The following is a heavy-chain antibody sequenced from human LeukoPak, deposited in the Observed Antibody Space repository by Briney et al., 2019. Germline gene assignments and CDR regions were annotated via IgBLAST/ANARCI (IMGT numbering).Heavy chain of an antibody. CDR3: ARPDYYRGAESYGGDY. CDR2: IGSDSYTI. J-gene: IGHJ4*02. D-gene: IGHD3-10*01. Sequence: GGSLRLSCASSGFTVSSNYMSWVRQAPGKGLEGVSYIGSDSYTIYADSVKGRFTISRDNAKNSLCLQMKSLRAEDTAVYYCARPDYYRGAESYGGDYWGQGTLVTVSS. V-gene: IGHV3-48*01. CDR1: GFTVSSNY.